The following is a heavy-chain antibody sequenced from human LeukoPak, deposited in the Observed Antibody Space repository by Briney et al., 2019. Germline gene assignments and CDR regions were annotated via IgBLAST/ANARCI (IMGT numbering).Heavy chain of an antibody. CDR3: AKDWGTWGLDY. V-gene: IGHV3-30*02. CDR2: IRSDGSNK. J-gene: IGHJ4*02. CDR1: GFTFSNYD. Sequence: PGGSLRLSCAASGFTFSNYDMHWVRQAPGKGLEWVASIRSDGSNKDYADSVKGRLTISRENSKNTLYLQMNSLRAEDTAVYYCAKDWGTWGLDYWGQGTLVTVSS. D-gene: IGHD7-27*01.